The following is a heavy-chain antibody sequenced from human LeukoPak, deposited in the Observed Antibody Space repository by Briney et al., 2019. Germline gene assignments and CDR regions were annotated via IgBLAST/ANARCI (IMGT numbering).Heavy chain of an antibody. CDR3: ATEYCASSSCRFDS. Sequence: SETLSLTCSVSGGSISNYYWSWIRQSPGKGPEWIGYIYNSGSTNYNPSLKSRVTISLDTSKKQFSLKLTSVTAADTAIYYYATEYCASSSCRFDSWGQGTLVTASS. D-gene: IGHD2-2*01. V-gene: IGHV4-59*01. J-gene: IGHJ4*02. CDR2: IYNSGST. CDR1: GGSISNYY.